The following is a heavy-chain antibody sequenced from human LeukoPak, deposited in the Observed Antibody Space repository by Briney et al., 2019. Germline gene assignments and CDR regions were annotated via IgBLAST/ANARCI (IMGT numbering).Heavy chain of an antibody. V-gene: IGHV3-66*01. D-gene: IGHD7-27*01. J-gene: IGHJ4*02. CDR1: GFTFSSYY. Sequence: GGSLRLSCAASGFTFSSYYMSWVRQAPGKGLEWVSVIYSGGSTYYADSVKGRFTISRDNSKNTLYLQMNSLRAEDTAVYYCARVSWGTFDYWGQGTLVTVSS. CDR3: ARVSWGTFDY. CDR2: IYSGGST.